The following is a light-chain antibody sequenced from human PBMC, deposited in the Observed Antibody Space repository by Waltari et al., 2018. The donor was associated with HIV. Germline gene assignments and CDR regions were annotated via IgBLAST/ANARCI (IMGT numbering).Light chain of an antibody. CDR1: SLRRYY. V-gene: IGLV3-19*01. J-gene: IGLJ1*01. CDR3: NSRDNSGKQYV. Sequence: SSDLTQDPAVSVALGQTVRITCQGDSLRRYYASWYQQKPGQAPILVIYGKNNRPSGIPDRFSGSSSGNTASLTITGTQADDEADYHCNSRDNSGKQYVFATGTKVTVL. CDR2: GKN.